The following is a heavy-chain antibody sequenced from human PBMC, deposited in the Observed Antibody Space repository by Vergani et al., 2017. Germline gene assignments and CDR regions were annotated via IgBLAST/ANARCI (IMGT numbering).Heavy chain of an antibody. D-gene: IGHD4-23*01. CDR3: ARDNKQLRPRAFDL. CDR2: IYVSGIT. Sequence: QVQLQESGPGLVKPSQTLSLTCTVSGASINNDFYYWHWIRQPAGKGLEWIGRIYVSGITDYNSSLQSRVSMSVDTAKNQFSLTLTSVTAADTAVYYCARDNKQLRPRAFDLWGQGKMGNVSS. J-gene: IGHJ3*01. CDR1: GASINNDFYY. V-gene: IGHV4-61*02.